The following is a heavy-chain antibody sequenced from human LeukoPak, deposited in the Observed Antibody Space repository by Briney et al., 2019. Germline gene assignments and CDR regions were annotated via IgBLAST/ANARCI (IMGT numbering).Heavy chain of an antibody. D-gene: IGHD3-10*01. Sequence: GGSLRLSCASSGFTFSSYGMHWVRQAPGKGLEWVAVIWYDGSNKYYADSVKGRFTISRDNSKNTLYLQMNSLRAENTAVYYCERDREVRGVIDASDIWGQGTMVTVSS. V-gene: IGHV3-33*01. CDR2: IWYDGSNK. J-gene: IGHJ3*02. CDR1: GFTFSSYG. CDR3: ERDREVRGVIDASDI.